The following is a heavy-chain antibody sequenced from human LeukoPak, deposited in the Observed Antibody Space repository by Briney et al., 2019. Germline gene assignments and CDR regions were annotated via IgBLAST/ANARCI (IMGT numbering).Heavy chain of an antibody. CDR3: AKDLGVAGMENFDH. Sequence: GGSLRLSCAASGFTFSSYCMSWVRQAPGKGLEWVANIKQDGSEKYYVDSVKGQFTISRDNAKNSLYLQMNSLRAEDTAAYHCAKDLGVAGMENFDHWGQGTLVTVSS. D-gene: IGHD6-19*01. J-gene: IGHJ4*02. CDR2: IKQDGSEK. V-gene: IGHV3-7*03. CDR1: GFTFSSYC.